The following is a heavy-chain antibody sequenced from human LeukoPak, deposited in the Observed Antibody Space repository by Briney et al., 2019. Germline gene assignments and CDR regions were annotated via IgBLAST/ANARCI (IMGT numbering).Heavy chain of an antibody. CDR1: GCTFSDHY. D-gene: IGHD3-3*01. CDR3: ARASGNSTIRYYFDN. J-gene: IGHJ4*02. CDR2: TRNKANSYTT. V-gene: IGHV3-72*01. Sequence: GGSLRLSCAASGCTFSDHYMDWLRQAPGKGLEWVGRTRNKANSYTTEYAASVKGRFTVSRDASKNSLHLQMNSLKTEDTAVYYCARASGNSTIRYYFDNWGQGTLVTVSS.